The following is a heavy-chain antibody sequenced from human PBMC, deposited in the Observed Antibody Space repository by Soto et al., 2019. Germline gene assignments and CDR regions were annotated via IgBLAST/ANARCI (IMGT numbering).Heavy chain of an antibody. V-gene: IGHV3-48*01. CDR3: AKTHYYDSSGYPHY. J-gene: IGHJ4*02. CDR2: ISGSGDTK. Sequence: PGGSLRLSCASSGLTFSSCSINWVRQAPGKGLEWVSFISGSGDTKYYADSVKGRFTISRDNSKNTLYLQMNSLRAEDTAVYYCAKTHYYDSSGYPHYWGQGTLVTVSS. CDR1: GLTFSSCS. D-gene: IGHD3-22*01.